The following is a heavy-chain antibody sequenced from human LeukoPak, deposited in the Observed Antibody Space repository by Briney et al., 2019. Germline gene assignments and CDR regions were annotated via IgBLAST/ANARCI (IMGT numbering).Heavy chain of an antibody. CDR3: AKDTYYYDSIT. V-gene: IGHV3-23*01. J-gene: IGHJ5*02. D-gene: IGHD3-22*01. CDR1: GFTFSSYA. Sequence: GGSLRLSCAASGFTFSSYAMSWVRQAPGKGLEWVSAISGSGGSTYYADFVKGRFTISRDNSKNTLYLQMNSLRAEDTAVYYCAKDTYYYDSITWGQGTLVTVSS. CDR2: ISGSGGST.